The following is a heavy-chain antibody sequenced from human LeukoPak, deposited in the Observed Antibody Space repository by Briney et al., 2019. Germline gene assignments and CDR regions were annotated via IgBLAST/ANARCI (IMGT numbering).Heavy chain of an antibody. V-gene: IGHV4-4*07. J-gene: IGHJ3*02. D-gene: IGHD2-2*01. CDR2: IYTSGST. CDR1: GGSISSYY. CDR3: ARRGRVPAAIEAFDI. Sequence: SETLSLTCTVSGGSISSYYWSWIRQPAGKGLEWIGRIYTSGSTNYNPSLKSRVTMSVDTSKNQFSLKLSSVTAADTAVYYCARRGRVPAAIEAFDIWGQGTMVTVSS.